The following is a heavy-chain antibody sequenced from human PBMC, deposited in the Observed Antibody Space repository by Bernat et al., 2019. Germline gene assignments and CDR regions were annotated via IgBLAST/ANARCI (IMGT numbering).Heavy chain of an antibody. CDR2: IKQDGSEK. V-gene: IGHV3-7*03. D-gene: IGHD3-9*01. J-gene: IGHJ4*02. CDR1: GFTFSSYW. Sequence: EVQLVESGGGLVQPGGSLRLSCAASGFTFSSYWMSWVRQAPGKGLEWVANIKQDGSEKYYVDSVKGRFTISRDNAKNSLYLQMNSLRAEDTAVYYCARVLGQRLRYFGWLLFNFDYWGQGTLVTVSS. CDR3: ARVLGQRLRYFGWLLFNFDY.